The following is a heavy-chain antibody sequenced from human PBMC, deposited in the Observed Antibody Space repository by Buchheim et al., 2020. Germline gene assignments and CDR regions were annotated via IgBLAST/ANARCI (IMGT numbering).Heavy chain of an antibody. CDR3: ARESWDFWSGFSHYYYYYYGMDV. CDR1: GFTFSSYS. V-gene: IGHV3-48*02. Sequence: EVQLVESGGGLVQPGGSLRLSCAASGFTFSSYSMNWVRQAPGKGLEWVSYISSSSSTIYYADSVKGRFTISRDNAKNSLYLQMNSLRDEDTAVYYCARESWDFWSGFSHYYYYYYGMDVWGQGTT. CDR2: ISSSSSTI. D-gene: IGHD3-3*01. J-gene: IGHJ6*02.